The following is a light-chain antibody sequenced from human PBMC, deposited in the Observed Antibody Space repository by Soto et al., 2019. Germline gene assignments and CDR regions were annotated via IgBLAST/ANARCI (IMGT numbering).Light chain of an antibody. CDR1: QSMTSH. J-gene: IGKJ2*01. V-gene: IGKV3-11*01. Sequence: EIVLTQSPATLSLSPGERATLSCRASQSMTSHLAWYRQKPGQAPRLLIYDTSTRATGIPGRFSGSGSGTDFTLTISSLEPEDFATYYCQQSYKTPHTFGQGTKLETK. CDR3: QQSYKTPHT. CDR2: DTS.